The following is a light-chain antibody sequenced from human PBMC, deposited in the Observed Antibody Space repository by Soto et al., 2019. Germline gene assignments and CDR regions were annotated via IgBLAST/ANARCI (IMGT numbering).Light chain of an antibody. CDR3: QKYNSAPWT. J-gene: IGKJ1*01. Sequence: DIQMTQSPSSLSASVGDRITIYCRAGRDISHYLAWYQQRPGKVPKLLIHAASTLQSGVPSRFSGSGSGTHFTLTISSLQPEDVATYYCQKYNSAPWTFGQGTKVEIK. V-gene: IGKV1-27*01. CDR1: RDISHY. CDR2: AAS.